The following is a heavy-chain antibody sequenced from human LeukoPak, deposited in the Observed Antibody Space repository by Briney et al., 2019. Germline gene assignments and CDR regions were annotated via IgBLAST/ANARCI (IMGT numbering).Heavy chain of an antibody. D-gene: IGHD3-16*02. V-gene: IGHV4-39*01. CDR1: GGSISSSSYY. J-gene: IGHJ4*02. CDR2: IYYIWST. Sequence: SETLSLTCTVSGGSISSSSYYWGWIRQPPGKGLEWIGSIYYIWSTYYNPSLKSRVTISVDTSKNQFSLKLSSVTAADTAVYYCGGYDYVWGSYRYTFDYWGQGTLVTVSS. CDR3: GGYDYVWGSYRYTFDY.